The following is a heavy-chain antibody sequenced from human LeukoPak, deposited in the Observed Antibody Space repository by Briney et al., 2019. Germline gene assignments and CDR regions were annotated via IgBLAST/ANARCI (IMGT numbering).Heavy chain of an antibody. CDR3: ARVLREWLLFGWFDP. CDR1: GFTFSDYY. CDR2: ISSSGSTI. V-gene: IGHV3-11*01. D-gene: IGHD3-3*01. Sequence: GGSLRLSCAASGFTFSDYYMSWIRQAPGKGLEWVSYISSSGSTIYYADSPKGRFTISRDNAQNSLYLQMNSLRAEDTAVYYCARVLREWLLFGWFDPWGQGTLVTVSS. J-gene: IGHJ5*02.